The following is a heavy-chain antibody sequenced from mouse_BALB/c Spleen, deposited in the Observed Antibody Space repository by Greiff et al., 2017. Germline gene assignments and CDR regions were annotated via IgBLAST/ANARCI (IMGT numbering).Heavy chain of an antibody. CDR1: GFSLTSYG. Sequence: VKLMESGPSLVQPSQSLSITCTVSGFSLTSYGVHWVRQSPGKGLEWLGVIWRGGSTDYNAAFMSRLSITKDNSKSQVFFKMNSLQADDTAIYYCARGSREGYAMDYWGQGTSVTVSS. CDR2: IWRGGST. CDR3: ARGSREGYAMDY. V-gene: IGHV2-5-1*01. D-gene: IGHD1-1*01. J-gene: IGHJ4*01.